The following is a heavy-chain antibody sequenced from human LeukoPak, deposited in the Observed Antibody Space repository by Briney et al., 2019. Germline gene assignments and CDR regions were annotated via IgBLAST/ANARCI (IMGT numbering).Heavy chain of an antibody. CDR3: ARDPLPLRFKPQLWFDP. J-gene: IGHJ5*02. CDR1: GGSISSYY. D-gene: IGHD3-3*01. V-gene: IGHV4-59*01. Sequence: PSETLSLTCTVSGGSISSYYWSWIRQPPGKGLEWIGYIYYSGSTNYNPSLKSRVTISVDTSKNQFSLKLSSVTAADTAVYYCARDPLPLRFKPQLWFDPWGQGTLVTVSS. CDR2: IYYSGST.